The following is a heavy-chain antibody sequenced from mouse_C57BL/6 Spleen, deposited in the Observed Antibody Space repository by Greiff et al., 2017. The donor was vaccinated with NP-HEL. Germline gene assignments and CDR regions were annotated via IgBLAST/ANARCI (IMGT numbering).Heavy chain of an antibody. V-gene: IGHV1-54*01. CDR2: INPGSGGT. CDR1: GYAFTNYL. CDR3: ARSKGCGSSSYWYFDV. Sequence: VQLQQSGAELVRPGTSVKVSCKASGYAFTNYLIEWVKQRPGQGLEWIGVINPGSGGTNYNEKFKGKATLTADTSSSTAYMQLSSLTSEDSAVYFCARSKGCGSSSYWYFDVWGTGTTVTVSS. J-gene: IGHJ1*03. D-gene: IGHD1-1*01.